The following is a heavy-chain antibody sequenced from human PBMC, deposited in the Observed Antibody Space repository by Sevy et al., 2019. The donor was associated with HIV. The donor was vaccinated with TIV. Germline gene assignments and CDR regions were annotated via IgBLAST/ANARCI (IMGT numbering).Heavy chain of an antibody. CDR3: AKRVAGALAALDI. Sequence: GGSLRLSCAASGFTFRNYVMNWVRQPPGKGLEWVSVISGGGGTTYYADSVKGRFTISRDDSKSTLYLQMNSLRVEDTAVYFCAKRVAGALAALDIWGQGTMVTVS. J-gene: IGHJ3*02. CDR2: ISGGGGTT. D-gene: IGHD3-10*01. V-gene: IGHV3-23*01. CDR1: GFTFRNYV.